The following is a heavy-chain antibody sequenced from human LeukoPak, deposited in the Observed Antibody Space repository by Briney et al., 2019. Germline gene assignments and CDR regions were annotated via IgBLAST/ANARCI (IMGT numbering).Heavy chain of an antibody. CDR1: GYTFTTYQ. CDR3: GRDLYTSAIDY. D-gene: IGHD1-14*01. J-gene: IGHJ4*02. CDR2: INPSGGDT. Sequence: GASVKVSCKTSGYTFTTYQIHWVRQAPGRALEWLGIINPSGGDTTYAQKFQGRVILTRDTSTATVYMELSSLTSEDTAVYCRGRDLYTSAIDYWGQGTLVTVSS. V-gene: IGHV1-46*01.